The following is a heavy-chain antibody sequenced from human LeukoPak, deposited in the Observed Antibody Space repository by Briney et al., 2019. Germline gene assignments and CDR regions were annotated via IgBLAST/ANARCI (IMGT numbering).Heavy chain of an antibody. V-gene: IGHV3-23*01. CDR3: AKDISKSYGDYGTSGAFDI. J-gene: IGHJ3*02. D-gene: IGHD4-17*01. Sequence: GGSLRLSCAASGFTFSSYAMSWVRQAPGKGLEWVSGFSGSRGSTYYADSVKGRFTISRDNSKNTLYLQMNSLRAEDTAVYYCAKDISKSYGDYGTSGAFDIWGQGTLVTVSS. CDR1: GFTFSSYA. CDR2: FSGSRGST.